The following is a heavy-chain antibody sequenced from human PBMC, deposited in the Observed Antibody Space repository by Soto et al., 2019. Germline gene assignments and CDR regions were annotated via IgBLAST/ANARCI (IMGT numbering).Heavy chain of an antibody. D-gene: IGHD4-17*01. V-gene: IGHV4-31*03. CDR1: GGSLSSGGYY. J-gene: IGHJ6*03. Sequence: SETLSLTCTLSGGSLSSGGYYWSWIRQHPGMGLEWIGYIYYSGSTYYNPSLKSRVTISVDTSKNQFSLKLSSVTAADTAVYYCARGAAPYGDYLRRLYYYYYMDVWCKGTTVT. CDR3: ARGAAPYGDYLRRLYYYYYMDV. CDR2: IYYSGST.